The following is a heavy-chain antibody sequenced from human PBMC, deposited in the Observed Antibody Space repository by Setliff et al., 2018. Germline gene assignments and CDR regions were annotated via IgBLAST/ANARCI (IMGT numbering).Heavy chain of an antibody. V-gene: IGHV7-4-1*02. D-gene: IGHD1-1*01. CDR3: ARVGTGSLLDY. CDR2: INTNTGNP. CDR1: GYTFTTYA. Sequence: GASVKVSCKASGYTFTTYAMGWMRQIPGQGLEWMGWINTNTGNPNYAQGFTGRFVLSLDTSVSTAYLQISSLKAEDTALYYCARVGTGSLLDYWGQGTLVTVSS. J-gene: IGHJ4*02.